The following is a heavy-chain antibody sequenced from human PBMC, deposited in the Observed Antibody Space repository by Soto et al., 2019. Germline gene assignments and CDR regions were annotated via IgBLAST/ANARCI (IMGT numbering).Heavy chain of an antibody. CDR2: IVVGSGNT. D-gene: IGHD5-18*01. CDR3: AADPDTAMASYYYYGMDV. J-gene: IGHJ6*02. V-gene: IGHV1-58*01. Sequence: SVKVSCKASGFTFTSSAVQWVRQARGQRLEWIGWIVVGSGNTNYAQKFQERVTITRDMSTSTAYMELSSLRSEDTAVYYCAADPDTAMASYYYYGMDVWGQGTTVTVSS. CDR1: GFTFTSSA.